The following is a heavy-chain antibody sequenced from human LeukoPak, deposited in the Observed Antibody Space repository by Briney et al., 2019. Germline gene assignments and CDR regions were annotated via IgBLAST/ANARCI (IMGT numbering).Heavy chain of an antibody. V-gene: IGHV3-7*01. Sequence: GGSLRLSCAASGFTFSSSWMSWVRQAPGKGREWVANIRQDGSEKNYEDSVKGRFTISRDNAKNSLFLQMNSLRAEDTAVYYCAREGNWSFGYWGQGTLVTVSS. CDR3: AREGNWSFGY. CDR1: GFTFSSSW. CDR2: IRQDGSEK. D-gene: IGHD1-20*01. J-gene: IGHJ4*02.